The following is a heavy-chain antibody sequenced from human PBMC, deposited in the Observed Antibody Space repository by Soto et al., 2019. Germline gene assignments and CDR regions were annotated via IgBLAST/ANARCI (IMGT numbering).Heavy chain of an antibody. CDR2: IYYSGST. CDR3: ARDDDGGSYYYYGMDV. J-gene: IGHJ6*02. V-gene: IGHV4-59*01. CDR1: GGSISSYY. Sequence: SETLSLTCTVSGGSISSYYWSWIRQPPGKGLEWIGYIYYSGSTNYNPSLKSRVTISVDTSKNQFSLKLSSVTAADTAVYYCARDDDGGSYYYYGMDVWGQGTTVTVSS. D-gene: IGHD1-1*01.